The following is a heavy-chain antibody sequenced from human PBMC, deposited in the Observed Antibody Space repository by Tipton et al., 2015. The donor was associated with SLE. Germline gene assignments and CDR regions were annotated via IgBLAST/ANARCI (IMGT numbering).Heavy chain of an antibody. CDR2: IYTSGTT. CDR1: DDSISSGSYY. D-gene: IGHD3-3*01. Sequence: TLSLTCTVSDDSISSGSYYWNWIRQPAGKGLEWIGQIYTSGTTNYNPSLKSRVSISVDTTKNQFSLRLTSVTAADTAVYYCARDRFWNGYLEYWGQGALVSVSS. J-gene: IGHJ4*02. CDR3: ARDRFWNGYLEY. V-gene: IGHV4-61*09.